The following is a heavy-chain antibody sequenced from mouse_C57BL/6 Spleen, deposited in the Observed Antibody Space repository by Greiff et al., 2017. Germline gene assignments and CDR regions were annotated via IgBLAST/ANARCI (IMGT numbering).Heavy chain of an antibody. D-gene: IGHD3-2*02. V-gene: IGHV1-53*01. CDR2: INPSNGGT. J-gene: IGHJ2*01. Sequence: VQLQQSGTELVKPGASVKLSCKASGYTFTSYWMHWVKQKPGQGLEWIGNINPSNGGTNYNEKFKSKATLTVDKSSSTAYMQLSSLTSVDSAVYYCARGTQATYFDYWGQGTTLTVSS. CDR3: ARGTQATYFDY. CDR1: GYTFTSYW.